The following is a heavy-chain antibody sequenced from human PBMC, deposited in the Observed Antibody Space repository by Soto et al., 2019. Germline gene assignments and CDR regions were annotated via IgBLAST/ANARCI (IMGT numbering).Heavy chain of an antibody. CDR2: ISGSGGST. Sequence: GGSLRLSCAASGFTFSSYAMSWVRQAPGKGLEWVSAISGSGGSTYYADSVKGRFTISRDNSKNTLYLQMNSLRAEDTAVYYCAKGPTYYYDSSGYWHAFDIWGQGTMVTVS. CDR1: GFTFSSYA. CDR3: AKGPTYYYDSSGYWHAFDI. J-gene: IGHJ3*02. V-gene: IGHV3-23*01. D-gene: IGHD3-22*01.